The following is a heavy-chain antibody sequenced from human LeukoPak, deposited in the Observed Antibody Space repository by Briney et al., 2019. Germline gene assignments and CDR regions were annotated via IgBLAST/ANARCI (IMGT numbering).Heavy chain of an antibody. V-gene: IGHV3-21*01. CDR1: GFTFSSYS. CDR2: ISSSSSYI. D-gene: IGHD2-2*01. J-gene: IGHJ5*02. Sequence: GGSLRLSCAASGFTFSSYSMNWVRQAPGKGLEWVSSISSSSSYIYYADSVKGRFTISRDNAKNSLYLQMNSLRAEDTAVYYCARDGSSTSCYPLCWFDPWGQGTLVTASS. CDR3: ARDGSSTSCYPLCWFDP.